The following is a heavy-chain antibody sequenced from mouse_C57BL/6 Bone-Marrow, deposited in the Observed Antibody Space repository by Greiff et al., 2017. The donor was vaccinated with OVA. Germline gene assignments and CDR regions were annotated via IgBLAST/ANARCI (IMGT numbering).Heavy chain of an antibody. J-gene: IGHJ4*01. CDR1: GFNIKDDY. CDR2: IDPENGDT. Sequence: DVHLVESGAELVRPGASVKLSCTASGFNIKDDYMHWVKQRPEQGLEWIGWIDPENGDTEYASKFQGKATITADTSSNTAYLQLSSLTSEDTAVYYCTTGGSDAMDYWGQGTSVTVSS. CDR3: TTGGSDAMDY. V-gene: IGHV14-4*01.